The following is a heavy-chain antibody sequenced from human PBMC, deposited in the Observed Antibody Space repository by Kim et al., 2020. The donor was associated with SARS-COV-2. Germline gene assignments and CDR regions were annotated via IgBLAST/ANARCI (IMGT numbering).Heavy chain of an antibody. Sequence: GGSLRLSCAASGFTFSSYGMHWVRQAPGKGLEWVAVISYDGSNKYYADSVKGRFTISRYNSKNTLYLQMNSLRAEDTAVYYCARSWVVPAATVYYYGMDVWGQGTTVTVSS. V-gene: IGHV3-33*05. D-gene: IGHD2-2*01. CDR3: ARSWVVPAATVYYYGMDV. CDR1: GFTFSSYG. J-gene: IGHJ6*02. CDR2: ISYDGSNK.